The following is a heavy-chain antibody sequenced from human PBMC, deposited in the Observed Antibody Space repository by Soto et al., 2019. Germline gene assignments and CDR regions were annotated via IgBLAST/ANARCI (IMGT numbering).Heavy chain of an antibody. J-gene: IGHJ6*02. D-gene: IGHD6-13*01. V-gene: IGHV3-30*18. CDR1: GFTFSSYD. CDR3: AKSVAAALYGMDV. CDR2: ISYDGSDK. Sequence: GGSLRLSCAASGFTFSSYDMHWVRQAPGKGLEWVAVISYDGSDKYYADSVKGRFTISRDTSKNTLYLQMNSLRAEDTAVYYCAKSVAAALYGMDVWGQGTTVTVSS.